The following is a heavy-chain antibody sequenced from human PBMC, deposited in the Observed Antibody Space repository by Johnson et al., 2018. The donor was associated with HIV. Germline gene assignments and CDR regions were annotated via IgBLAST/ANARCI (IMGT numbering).Heavy chain of an antibody. Sequence: VQLVESGGGVVQPGRSLRLSCAASGFTVRSNYMSWVRQALGKGLEWVSGISGSGGSTYYAGSVKGRFTISRDNSKNTVYLQMNSLRAEDTAVYYCAKVMSTIGDEAVDIWGQGTMVTVSS. CDR2: ISGSGGST. D-gene: IGHD3-16*01. J-gene: IGHJ3*02. V-gene: IGHV3-23*04. CDR1: GFTVRSNY. CDR3: AKVMSTIGDEAVDI.